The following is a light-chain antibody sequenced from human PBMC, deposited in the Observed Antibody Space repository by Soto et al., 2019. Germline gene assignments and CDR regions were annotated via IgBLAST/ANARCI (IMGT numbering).Light chain of an antibody. V-gene: IGKV2-30*02. Sequence: TQSPLSLPVTLGQQSSISCSASQSLVHSDGNTYLSWFQQRPGKSPRRLIYEVSNWDSGVPDRFSGSGSGTDFTLKISRVEAEDVGFYYCMQATYWPWTFGQGTKVDIK. J-gene: IGKJ1*01. CDR3: MQATYWPWT. CDR2: EVS. CDR1: QSLVHSDGNTY.